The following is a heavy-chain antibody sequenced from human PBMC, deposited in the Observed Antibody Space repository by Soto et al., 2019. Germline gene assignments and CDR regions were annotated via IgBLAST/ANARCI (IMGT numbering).Heavy chain of an antibody. CDR3: AKDRRYDDYYGMDV. Sequence: PGGSLRLSCAASGFTLRSYGMHGVRQAPGKGLEWVAVISYDGSNKYYADSVKGRFTISRDNSKNTLYLQMNSLRAEDTAVYYCAKDRRYDDYYGMDVWGQGTTVTVSS. J-gene: IGHJ6*02. V-gene: IGHV3-30*18. D-gene: IGHD3-16*01. CDR2: ISYDGSNK. CDR1: GFTLRSYG.